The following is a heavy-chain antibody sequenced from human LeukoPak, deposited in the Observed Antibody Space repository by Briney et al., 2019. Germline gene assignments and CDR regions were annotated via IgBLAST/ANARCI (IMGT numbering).Heavy chain of an antibody. CDR2: IYYSGIT. J-gene: IGHJ5*02. CDR1: GDSIGSYY. CDR3: ARHPSAMAGFDP. Sequence: SETLSLTCIVSGDSIGSYYWSWIRQSPGKGLEWIGYIYYSGITNYNPSLKSRVTILVDTSKSQFSLKLSSVTAADTAVYYCARHPSAMAGFDPWGQGTLVTVSS. D-gene: IGHD5-18*01. V-gene: IGHV4-59*08.